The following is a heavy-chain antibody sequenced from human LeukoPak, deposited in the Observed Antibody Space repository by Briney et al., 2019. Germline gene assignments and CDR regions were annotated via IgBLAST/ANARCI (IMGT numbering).Heavy chain of an antibody. CDR2: INGSSSDT. CDR1: GFTFSDYY. V-gene: IGHV3-11*03. D-gene: IGHD6-6*01. CDR3: ANWIGSSSRDY. J-gene: IGHJ4*02. Sequence: GGSLRLSCAASGFTFSDYYMTWLRQAPGRGLEWISYINGSSSDTKYADPVKGRFTISRDNSNNALYLQMDSLRAEDTAVYYCANWIGSSSRDYWGQGTLVTVSS.